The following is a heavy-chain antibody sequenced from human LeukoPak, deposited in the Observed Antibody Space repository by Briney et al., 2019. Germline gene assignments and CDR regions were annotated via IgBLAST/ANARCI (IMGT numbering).Heavy chain of an antibody. V-gene: IGHV3-30-3*01. Sequence: GGSLRLSCAASGFTFSSYAMHWVRQAPGKGLEWVAVISYDGSNKYYADSVRGRFTISRDNSKNTLYLQMNSLRAEDTSLYYCARDPTEDDAFDIWGQGTMVTVSS. J-gene: IGHJ3*02. CDR2: ISYDGSNK. CDR3: ARDPTEDDAFDI. CDR1: GFTFSSYA.